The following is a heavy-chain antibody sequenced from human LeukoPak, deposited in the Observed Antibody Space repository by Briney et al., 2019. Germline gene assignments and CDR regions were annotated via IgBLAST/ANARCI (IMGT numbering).Heavy chain of an antibody. V-gene: IGHV3-11*01. D-gene: IGHD6-6*01. J-gene: IGHJ4*02. CDR2: ISSSVSTI. CDR1: GFTFSDYY. CDR3: AALPKYSSSSVF. Sequence: GGSMRLSCAASGFTFSDYYMSWIRQAPGKGLEWVSYISSSVSTIYYADSVRGRFTISRDNAKNSLYLQMNSLRAEDTAVYYCAALPKYSSSSVFWGQGTLVTVSS.